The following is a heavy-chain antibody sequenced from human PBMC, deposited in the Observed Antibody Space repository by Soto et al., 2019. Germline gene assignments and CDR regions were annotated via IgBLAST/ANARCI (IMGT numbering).Heavy chain of an antibody. V-gene: IGHV3-30-3*01. Sequence: QVQLVESGGGVVQPGRSLRLSCAASGFTFSSYAMHWVRQAPGKGLEWVSVISYDGSNKYYADSVKGRFTISRDNSKNTLYLQMNSLRAEDTAVYYCARDVPSRYAIFPTDGWFDPWGQGTLVTVSS. CDR2: ISYDGSNK. CDR3: ARDVPSRYAIFPTDGWFDP. J-gene: IGHJ5*02. D-gene: IGHD2-2*01. CDR1: GFTFSSYA.